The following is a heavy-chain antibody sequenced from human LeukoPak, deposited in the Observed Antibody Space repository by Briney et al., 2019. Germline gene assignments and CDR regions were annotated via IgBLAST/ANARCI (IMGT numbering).Heavy chain of an antibody. Sequence: SVKFSCKASGGTFSSYAISWVRQAPGQGLEWIGGIIPIFGTANYAQKFQGRVTITADESTSTAYMELSSLRSEDTAVYYCATGGDCSSTSCHLTNWFDPWGQGTLVTVSS. CDR1: GGTFSSYA. J-gene: IGHJ5*02. CDR3: ATGGDCSSTSCHLTNWFDP. D-gene: IGHD2-2*01. V-gene: IGHV1-69*13. CDR2: IIPIFGTA.